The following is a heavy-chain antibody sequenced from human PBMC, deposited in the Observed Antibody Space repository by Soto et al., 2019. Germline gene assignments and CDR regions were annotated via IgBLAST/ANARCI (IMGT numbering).Heavy chain of an antibody. CDR2: IDSSSSNK. Sequence: EVQLVESGGGLVQPGGSLRLSCAASGFTFDSYSMNWVRQAPGKGLEWVSYIDSSSSNKHYADSVKGRFTISRDNAKNALYLQMSSLRDEDTAVYYRARDDDSAMALNFDYWGQGTLVTVSS. CDR1: GFTFDSYS. V-gene: IGHV3-48*02. J-gene: IGHJ4*02. D-gene: IGHD5-18*01. CDR3: ARDDDSAMALNFDY.